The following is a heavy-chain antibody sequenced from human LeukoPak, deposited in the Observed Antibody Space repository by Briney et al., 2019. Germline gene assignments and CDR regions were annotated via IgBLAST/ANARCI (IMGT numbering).Heavy chain of an antibody. V-gene: IGHV4-39*01. D-gene: IGHD5-12*01. J-gene: IGHJ3*02. CDR2: VYYSTNT. CDR3: ARHSRSAYSGYENAFDI. Sequence: SETLSLTCTVSGDSISSSSYYWDWPRQPPGKGLEWIGNVYYSTNTYYNPSLKSRVTISVDTSKNQFSLKLSSVTAADTAIYYCARHSRSAYSGYENAFDIWGQGTVVTVSS. CDR1: GDSISSSSYY.